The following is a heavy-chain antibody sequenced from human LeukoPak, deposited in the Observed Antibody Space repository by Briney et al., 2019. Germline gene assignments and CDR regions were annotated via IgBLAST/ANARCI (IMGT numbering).Heavy chain of an antibody. CDR2: IYYTGST. J-gene: IGHJ3*02. CDR3: AGVWGVTDYYDSRGAFDI. Sequence: SETLSLTYTVSGGSISTYYWSWIRQPPGKGLEWIGYIYYTGSTNYNPSLKSRVIISVDTSKNQFSLKLSSVTAADTAVYYCAGVWGVTDYYDSRGAFDIWGQGTMVTVSS. V-gene: IGHV4-59*01. CDR1: GGSISTYY. D-gene: IGHD3-22*01.